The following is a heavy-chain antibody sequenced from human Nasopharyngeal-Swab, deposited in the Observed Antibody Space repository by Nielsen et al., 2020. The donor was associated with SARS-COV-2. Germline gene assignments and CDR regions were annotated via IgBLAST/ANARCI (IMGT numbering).Heavy chain of an antibody. J-gene: IGHJ4*02. V-gene: IGHV4-59*01. Sequence: SETLSLTCTVSGGSISSYYWSWIRQPPGKGLEWIGYIYYSGSTNYNPSLKSRVTISVDTSKNQFSLKLSSVTAADTAVYYCARTGYSSGWYCILGYWGQGTLVTVSS. CDR2: IYYSGST. CDR1: GGSISSYY. CDR3: ARTGYSSGWYCILGY. D-gene: IGHD6-19*01.